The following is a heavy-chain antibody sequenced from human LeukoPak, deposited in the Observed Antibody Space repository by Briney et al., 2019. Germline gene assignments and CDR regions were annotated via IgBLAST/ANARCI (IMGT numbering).Heavy chain of an antibody. CDR3: ARGSRTSISWYYYYYYMDV. Sequence: ASVKVSCKASGYTFTSYDINWVRQATGQGLEWMGWMNPNSGNTGYAQKFQGRVTMTRNTSINTAYMELSSLRSEDTAVYYCARGSRTSISWYYYYYYMDVWGKGTTVTVSS. V-gene: IGHV1-8*01. CDR2: MNPNSGNT. CDR1: GYTFTSYD. D-gene: IGHD6-13*01. J-gene: IGHJ6*03.